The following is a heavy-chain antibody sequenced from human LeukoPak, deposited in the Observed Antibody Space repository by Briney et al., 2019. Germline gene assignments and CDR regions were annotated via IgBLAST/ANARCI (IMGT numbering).Heavy chain of an antibody. CDR1: GFTFRKYW. CDR3: AREGEPPYYYMDV. D-gene: IGHD1-26*01. V-gene: IGHV3-7*03. J-gene: IGHJ6*03. Sequence: GGSLRLSCAASGFTFRKYWMSWVRQAPGKGLEWVANINQDGSETYYADSVKGRFTISRDNAKNSLYLQMNSLRAEDTALYYCAREGEPPYYYMDVWGKGTTVTVSS. CDR2: INQDGSET.